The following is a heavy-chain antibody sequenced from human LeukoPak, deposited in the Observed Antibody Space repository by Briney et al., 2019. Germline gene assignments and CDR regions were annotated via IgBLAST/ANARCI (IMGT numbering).Heavy chain of an antibody. CDR2: ISGGGDYT. J-gene: IGHJ4*02. CDR3: AKAEMGPTTGFDY. CDR1: GFTFSSYA. D-gene: IGHD1-26*01. Sequence: GGSLRLSCAVSGFTFSSYAMDWVRQAPGKGLEWVSSISGGGDYTYYADSVRGRFTISRDNSKNTLYLQMNSLRAEDTAVYYCAKAEMGPTTGFDYWGQGTLVTVSS. V-gene: IGHV3-23*01.